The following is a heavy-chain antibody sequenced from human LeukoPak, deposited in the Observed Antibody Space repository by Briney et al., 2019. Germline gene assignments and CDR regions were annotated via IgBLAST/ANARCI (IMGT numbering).Heavy chain of an antibody. Sequence: SETLSLTCAVSGGSFSGYYWSWIRQPPGKGLEWIGEINHSGSTNYNPSLKSRVTISVDTSKNQFSLQLSSVTAADTAVYYCARVSRGITGTTLGGRDYYYYYMDVWGKGTTVTVSS. D-gene: IGHD1-7*01. CDR3: ARVSRGITGTTLGGRDYYYYYMDV. CDR1: GGSFSGYY. J-gene: IGHJ6*03. V-gene: IGHV4-34*01. CDR2: INHSGST.